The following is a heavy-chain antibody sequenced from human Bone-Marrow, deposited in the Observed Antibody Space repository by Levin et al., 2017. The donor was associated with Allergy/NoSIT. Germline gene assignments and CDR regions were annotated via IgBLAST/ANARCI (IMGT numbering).Heavy chain of an antibody. CDR1: GFTFSGHW. D-gene: IGHD3-9*01. CDR2: IKQDGTQT. V-gene: IGHV3-7*01. Sequence: LAGGSLRLSCAASGFTFSGHWMSWVRQAPGKGLEWVANIKQDGTQTFYVDSVKGRFTISRDNAKKSLYLEINSLGAGDTAIYYCARETNYDTLTGRSSYGLDVWGQGTTVTVSS. CDR3: ARETNYDTLTGRSSYGLDV. J-gene: IGHJ6*02.